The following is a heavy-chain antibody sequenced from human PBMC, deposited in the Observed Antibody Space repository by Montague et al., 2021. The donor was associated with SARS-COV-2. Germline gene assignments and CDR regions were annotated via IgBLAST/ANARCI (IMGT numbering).Heavy chain of an antibody. Sequence: TLSLTCTVSGGSISSGSYYWSWIRQPAGKGLEWIGRISISGSTNYNPSLKSRVTISVDTSKNQFSLKLSSVTAADTAVYYCARDIAVAALFDYWGQGTLVTVSS. CDR2: ISISGST. V-gene: IGHV4-61*02. D-gene: IGHD6-19*01. CDR3: ARDIAVAALFDY. CDR1: GGSISSGSYY. J-gene: IGHJ4*02.